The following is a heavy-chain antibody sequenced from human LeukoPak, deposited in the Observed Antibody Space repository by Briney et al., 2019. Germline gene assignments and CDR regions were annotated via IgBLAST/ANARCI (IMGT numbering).Heavy chain of an antibody. J-gene: IGHJ4*02. Sequence: GGSLRLSCAASGFTFSSYGMYWVRQAPGKGLEWVSGISYDGTMTYYSDSLKGRFTNSRDNSKNTLYLQMNSLRVEDTAVYYCARDPRGPTGYDHSGRDTFDYWGQGTLVTVSS. CDR2: ISYDGTMT. D-gene: IGHD1-14*01. V-gene: IGHV3-30*19. CDR3: ARDPRGPTGYDHSGRDTFDY. CDR1: GFTFSSYG.